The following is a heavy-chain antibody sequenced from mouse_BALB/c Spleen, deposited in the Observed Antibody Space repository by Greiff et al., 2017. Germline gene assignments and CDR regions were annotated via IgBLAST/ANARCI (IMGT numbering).Heavy chain of an antibody. CDR2: IWAGGST. V-gene: IGHV2-9*02. Sequence: QVHVKQSGPGLVAPSQSLSITCTVSGFSLTSYGVHWVRQPPGKGLEWLGVIWAGGSTNYNSALMSRLSISKDNSKSQVFLKMNSLQTDDTAMYYCARYRYEPYYYAMDYWGQGTSVTVSS. D-gene: IGHD2-14*01. J-gene: IGHJ4*01. CDR3: ARYRYEPYYYAMDY. CDR1: GFSLTSYG.